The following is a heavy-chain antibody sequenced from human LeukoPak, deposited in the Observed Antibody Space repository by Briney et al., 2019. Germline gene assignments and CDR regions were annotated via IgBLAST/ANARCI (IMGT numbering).Heavy chain of an antibody. D-gene: IGHD5-24*01. CDR3: ARDGYNNRAFDI. Sequence: SQTLSLTCAVSGGSISSGGYSWSWIRQPPGKGLEWIGYIYHSGSTYYNPSLKSRVTISVDTSKNQFSLKLSSVTAADTAVYYCARDGYNNRAFDIWGQGTMVTVSS. V-gene: IGHV4-30-2*01. CDR1: GGSISSGGYS. J-gene: IGHJ3*02. CDR2: IYHSGST.